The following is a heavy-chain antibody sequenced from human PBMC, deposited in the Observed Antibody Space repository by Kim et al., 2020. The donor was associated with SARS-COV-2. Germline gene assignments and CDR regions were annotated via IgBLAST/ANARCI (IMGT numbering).Heavy chain of an antibody. CDR3: ASEKMATINVDY. V-gene: IGHV4-39*01. D-gene: IGHD5-12*01. CDR1: GGSISSSSYY. J-gene: IGHJ4*02. CDR2: IYYSGST. Sequence: SETLSLTCTVSGGSISSSSYYWGWIRQPPGKGLEWIGSIYYSGSTYYNPSLKSRVTISVDTSKNQFSLKLSSVTAADTAVYYCASEKMATINVDYWGQGTLVTVSS.